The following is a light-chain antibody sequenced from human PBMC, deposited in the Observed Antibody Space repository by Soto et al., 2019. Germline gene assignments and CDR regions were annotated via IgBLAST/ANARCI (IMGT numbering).Light chain of an antibody. J-gene: IGKJ3*01. Sequence: EIVLTQSPGTLSLSPGERATLSCRASQSVSSSYLAWYQQKPGQAPRLLIYGASSRATGIPGRFSGSGSGTDFTLTISRLEPEDLAVYYCQQYGRSPFTFGPGTKVDI. CDR3: QQYGRSPFT. CDR2: GAS. CDR1: QSVSSSY. V-gene: IGKV3-20*01.